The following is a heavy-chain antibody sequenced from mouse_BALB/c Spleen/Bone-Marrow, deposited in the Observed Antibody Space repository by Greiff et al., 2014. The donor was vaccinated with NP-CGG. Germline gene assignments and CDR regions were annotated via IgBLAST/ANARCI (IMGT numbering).Heavy chain of an antibody. D-gene: IGHD4-1*01. V-gene: IGHV14-3*02. CDR3: ARWEYYAMDY. CDR1: GFNIKDTY. Sequence: EVQLQQSGAELVKPGASVKLSCTASGFNIKDTYMHWVKQRPAQGLEWIGRIDPANGNTKYDPKFQGKATITADTSSNTAYLQLSSLTSEDTAVYYCARWEYYAMDYWGQGTSVTVSS. CDR2: IDPANGNT. J-gene: IGHJ4*01.